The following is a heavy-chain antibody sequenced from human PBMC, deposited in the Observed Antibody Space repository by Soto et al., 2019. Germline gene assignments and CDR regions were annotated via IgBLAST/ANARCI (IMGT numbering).Heavy chain of an antibody. Sequence: PSQTLSLTCDISGDSVSSNSAGWNWIRQTPSRGIEWLGRTYYKSKWYYTYAASVKSRITVSPDTSKNQFSLQLTSVTPEDTAVFYCARGSWDDVSGHYYMDVWDKGTTVTVSS. CDR2: TYYKSKWYY. D-gene: IGHD1-1*01. V-gene: IGHV6-1*01. CDR3: ARGSWDDVSGHYYMDV. J-gene: IGHJ6*03. CDR1: GDSVSSNSAG.